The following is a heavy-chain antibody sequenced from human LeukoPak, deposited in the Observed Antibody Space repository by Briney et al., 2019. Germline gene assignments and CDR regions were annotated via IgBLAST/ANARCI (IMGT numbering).Heavy chain of an antibody. J-gene: IGHJ3*02. Sequence: KSSETLSHTCTVSGGSISSHYWSWIRQPPGKGLEWIGYMYHSGSTNYNPSLKSRVTISVDTSKNQFSLKLSSVTAADTAVYYCARHSAHSSTNDAFDIWGQGTMVTVSS. CDR1: GGSISSHY. D-gene: IGHD6-13*01. CDR3: ARHSAHSSTNDAFDI. CDR2: MYHSGST. V-gene: IGHV4-59*11.